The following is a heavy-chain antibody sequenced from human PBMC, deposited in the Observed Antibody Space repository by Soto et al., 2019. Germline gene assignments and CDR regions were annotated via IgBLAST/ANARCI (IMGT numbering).Heavy chain of an antibody. CDR2: IRSFDYRT. Sequence: EGSLRLSCTASGFAFSQYGMSWVRQAPGKGLEWVSSIRSFDYRTNYADSVKGRFTISRDNSKSTLSLQMNSLRAEDTAVYYCAKDVESGWYEAFDYWGPGTLVTVSS. D-gene: IGHD6-19*01. V-gene: IGHV3-23*01. J-gene: IGHJ4*02. CDR3: AKDVESGWYEAFDY. CDR1: GFAFSQYG.